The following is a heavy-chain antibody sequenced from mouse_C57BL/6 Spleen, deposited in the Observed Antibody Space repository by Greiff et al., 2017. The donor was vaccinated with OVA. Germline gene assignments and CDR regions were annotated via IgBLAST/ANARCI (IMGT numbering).Heavy chain of an antibody. CDR2: IRNKANGYTT. J-gene: IGHJ2*01. CDR1: GFTFTDYY. D-gene: IGHD5-1*01. V-gene: IGHV7-3*01. Sequence: EVKLVESGGGLVQPGGSLSLSCAASGFTFTDYYMSWVRQPPGKALEWLGFIRNKANGYTTEYSASVKGPFTISRDNSQSILYLQMNALRAEDSATYYCAQGTYEIDYWGQGTTLTVSS. CDR3: AQGTYEIDY.